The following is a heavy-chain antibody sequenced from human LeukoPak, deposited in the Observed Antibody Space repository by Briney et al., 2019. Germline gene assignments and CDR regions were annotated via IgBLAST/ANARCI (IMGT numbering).Heavy chain of an antibody. CDR2: VSGAGGRT. D-gene: IGHD6-6*01. J-gene: IGHJ5*02. V-gene: IGHV3-23*01. CDR1: GFTFSTYA. CDR3: VKASSSSPQYNWFDA. Sequence: GSLRLSCAASGFTFSTYAMSWVRQAPGKGLEWVSVVSGAGGRTYYADSVKGRFTISRDNPKNTLYLQMNSLGAEDTALYYCVKASSSSPQYNWFDAWGQGTLVTVSS.